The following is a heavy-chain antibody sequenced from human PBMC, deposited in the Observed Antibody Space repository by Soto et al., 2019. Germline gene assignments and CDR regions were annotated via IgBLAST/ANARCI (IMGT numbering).Heavy chain of an antibody. D-gene: IGHD1-1*01. CDR2: INQSGST. V-gene: IGHV4-34*01. CDR3: VRAVPWRKSFDI. J-gene: IGHJ3*02. Sequence: QVQLQQWGAGLLKPSETLSLTCAVYGGSFGGYQWSWIRQPPGEGLEWIGEINQSGSTNYNPALKSRFAISLDTSETQFSLRLNSLTAADTAVYYCVRAVPWRKSFDIWGLGTTVTVSS. CDR1: GGSFGGYQ.